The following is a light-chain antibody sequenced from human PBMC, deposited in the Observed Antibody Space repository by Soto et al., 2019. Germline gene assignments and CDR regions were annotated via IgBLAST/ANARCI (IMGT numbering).Light chain of an antibody. V-gene: IGKV3-11*01. CDR2: DAS. J-gene: IGKJ2*02. Sequence: EIVLTQSPATLSLSPGERATLSCRASQSISSYLAWYQQKPGQAPRLLIYDASKRATGIPARFSGSGSGTDFTLTISLREPEDFAVYYCQQRSNWPSTFGQGTKLEIK. CDR3: QQRSNWPST. CDR1: QSISSY.